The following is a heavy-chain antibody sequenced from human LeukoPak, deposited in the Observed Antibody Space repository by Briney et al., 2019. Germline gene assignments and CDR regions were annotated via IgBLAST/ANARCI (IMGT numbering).Heavy chain of an antibody. CDR3: ARGRYKGSPTSIYYYGMDV. J-gene: IGHJ6*02. CDR2: IYISGGT. V-gene: IGHV4-4*07. D-gene: IGHD1-26*01. Sequence: PSETLSLTCSVSGGSISSNYWSWIRQPAGKGLEWIGRIYISGGTNYNPSLKSRVSMSVDTSKNQFSLRLSSVTAADTAVYYCARGRYKGSPTSIYYYGMDVWGRGTTVTVSS. CDR1: GGSISSNY.